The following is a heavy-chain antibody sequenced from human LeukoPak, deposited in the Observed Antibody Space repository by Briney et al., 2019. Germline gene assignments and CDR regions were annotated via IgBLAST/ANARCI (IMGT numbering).Heavy chain of an antibody. CDR1: GFTFSTSW. D-gene: IGHD6-19*01. J-gene: IGHJ4*02. CDR3: VGSRLDNLDY. Sequence: GGSLRLSCAASGFTFSTSWMHWVRQAPGKGLVWVSRISSDGSTTSYADSVKGRFTISRDNAKNTLYLQMNSLRAEDTAVYYCVGSRLDNLDYWGQGTLVTVSS. CDR2: ISSDGSTT. V-gene: IGHV3-74*01.